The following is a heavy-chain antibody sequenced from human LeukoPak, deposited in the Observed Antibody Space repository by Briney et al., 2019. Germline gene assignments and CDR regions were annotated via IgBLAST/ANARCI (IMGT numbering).Heavy chain of an antibody. CDR1: GGSISSSNW. CDR2: IYHSGST. Sequence: SGTLPLTCAVSGGSISSSNWWSWVRQPPGKGLEWIGEIYHSGSTNYNPSLKSRVTISVDKSKNQFSLKLSSVTAADTAVYYCARSGPLVVVAATLFDYWGQGTLVTVSS. D-gene: IGHD2-15*01. J-gene: IGHJ4*02. V-gene: IGHV4-4*02. CDR3: ARSGPLVVVAATLFDY.